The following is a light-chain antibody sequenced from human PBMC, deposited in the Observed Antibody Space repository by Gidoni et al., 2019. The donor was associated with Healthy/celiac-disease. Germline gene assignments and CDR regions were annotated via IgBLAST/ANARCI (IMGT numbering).Light chain of an antibody. V-gene: IGKV3-11*01. Sequence: EIVLTQSPATLSLSPGERATLSCRASQGVSSYLAWYQQKPGQAPRLLIYVASNRATGIPARFSGSGSGTDFTLTISSLEPEDFAVYYCQQRSNWSITFGQGTRLEIK. J-gene: IGKJ5*01. CDR3: QQRSNWSIT. CDR1: QGVSSY. CDR2: VAS.